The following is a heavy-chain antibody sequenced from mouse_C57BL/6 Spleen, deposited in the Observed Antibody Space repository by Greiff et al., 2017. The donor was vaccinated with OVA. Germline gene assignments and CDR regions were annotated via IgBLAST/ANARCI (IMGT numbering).Heavy chain of an antibody. CDR1: GYTFTDYY. V-gene: IGHV1-26*01. J-gene: IGHJ4*01. CDR3: ARVYYDYDEESRAMDD. Sequence: VQLQQSGPELVKPGASVKISCKASGYTFTDYYMNWVKQSHGKSLEWIGDINPNNGGTSYNEKFKGKATLTVDKSSSTAYMELRSLTSEDSAVYDYARVYYDYDEESRAMDDWGQGTSVTVSS. CDR2: INPNNGGT. D-gene: IGHD2-4*01.